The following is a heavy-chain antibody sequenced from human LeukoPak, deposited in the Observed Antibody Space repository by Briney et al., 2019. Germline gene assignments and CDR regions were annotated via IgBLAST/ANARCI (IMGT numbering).Heavy chain of an antibody. D-gene: IGHD6-19*01. CDR3: ARSTVYSSGWYDAFDI. V-gene: IGHV4-59*01. CDR2: IYYSGST. J-gene: IGHJ3*02. CDR1: GGSISSYY. Sequence: SETLSLTCTVSGGSISSYYWSWIRQPPGKGLEWIGYIYYSGSTNYNPPLKSRVTISVDTSKNQFSLKLSSVTAADSAVYYCARSTVYSSGWYDAFDIWGEGTTATVSS.